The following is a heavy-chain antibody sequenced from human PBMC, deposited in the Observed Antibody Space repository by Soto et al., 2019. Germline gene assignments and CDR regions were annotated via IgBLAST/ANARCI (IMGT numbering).Heavy chain of an antibody. CDR1: GFTFSSYG. D-gene: IGHD3-22*01. V-gene: IGHV3-33*01. J-gene: IGHJ4*02. CDR3: ARDSGLSNYDSSGYSLFDY. Sequence: QVQLVESGGGVVQPGRSLRLSCAASGFTFSSYGMHWVRQAPGKGLEWVAVIWYDGSNKYYADSVKGRFTISRDNSKNTLYLQMNSLRAEDTAVYYCARDSGLSNYDSSGYSLFDYWGQGTLVTVSS. CDR2: IWYDGSNK.